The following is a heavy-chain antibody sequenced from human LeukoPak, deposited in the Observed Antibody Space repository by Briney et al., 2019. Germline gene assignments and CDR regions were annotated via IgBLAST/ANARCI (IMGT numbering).Heavy chain of an antibody. V-gene: IGHV3-21*04. D-gene: IGHD3-10*01. CDR3: AKKAGSGSYYNPFRFDP. CDR1: GFTFSSYS. Sequence: GGSLRLSCAASGFTFSSYSMNWVRQAPGKGLEWVSSISSSSSYIYYADSVKGRFTISRDNAKNSLYLQMDSLRAEDTAVYYCAKKAGSGSYYNPFRFDPWGQGTLVTVSS. CDR2: ISSSSSYI. J-gene: IGHJ5*02.